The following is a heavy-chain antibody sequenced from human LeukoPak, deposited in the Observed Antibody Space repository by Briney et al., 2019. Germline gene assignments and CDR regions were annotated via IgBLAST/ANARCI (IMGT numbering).Heavy chain of an antibody. CDR3: ARDRFGVRGVMPD. J-gene: IGHJ4*02. Sequence: GGSLRLSCAASGFTFSNYALTWVRQAPGRGLEWVSSISGAGPYYADSVKGRFSISRDNYKNTLYLQMSSLRAEDTAVYYCARDRFGVRGVMPDWGQGTLVTVSS. V-gene: IGHV3-23*01. CDR1: GFTFSNYA. CDR2: ISGAGP. D-gene: IGHD3-10*01.